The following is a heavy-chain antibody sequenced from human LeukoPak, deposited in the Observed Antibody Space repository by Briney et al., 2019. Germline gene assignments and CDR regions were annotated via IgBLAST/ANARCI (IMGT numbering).Heavy chain of an antibody. V-gene: IGHV3-21*01. CDR3: ARIGMVRGVIASFDY. J-gene: IGHJ4*02. Sequence: PGGSLRLSCAASGFTFSSYSMNWVRQAPGKGLEWVSSISSSSSYIYYADSVKGRFTISRDNAKNSLYLQMNSLRAEDTAVYYCARIGMVRGVIASFDYWGQGTLVTVSS. D-gene: IGHD3-10*01. CDR1: GFTFSSYS. CDR2: ISSSSSYI.